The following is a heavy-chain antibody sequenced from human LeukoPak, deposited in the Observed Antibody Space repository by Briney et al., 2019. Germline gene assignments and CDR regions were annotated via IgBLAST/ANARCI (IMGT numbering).Heavy chain of an antibody. Sequence: PGGSLRLSCAASGFTFSSYVMSWVRQAPGKGLEWVSAITGSGDSTYYADSVKGRFTISRDNSKNTLYLQMNSLRAEDTAVYYCANRGPAGAGKSPDYFEYWGQGTLVTVSS. D-gene: IGHD6-19*01. CDR2: ITGSGDST. CDR1: GFTFSSYV. V-gene: IGHV3-23*01. CDR3: ANRGPAGAGKSPDYFEY. J-gene: IGHJ4*02.